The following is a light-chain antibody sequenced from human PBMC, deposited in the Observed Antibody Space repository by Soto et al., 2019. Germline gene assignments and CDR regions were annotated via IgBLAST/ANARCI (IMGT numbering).Light chain of an antibody. CDR1: QGISTY. V-gene: IGKV1-9*01. Sequence: DIQLTQSPSFLSASVGDRVTITCLASQGISTYLAWYQQRPGKAPKLLIDAASTLQSGVPSRFSGSVSGTEFTLTVSSLQPEDFATYYCQQLNSYPRTFGQGTKVEIK. J-gene: IGKJ1*01. CDR3: QQLNSYPRT. CDR2: AAS.